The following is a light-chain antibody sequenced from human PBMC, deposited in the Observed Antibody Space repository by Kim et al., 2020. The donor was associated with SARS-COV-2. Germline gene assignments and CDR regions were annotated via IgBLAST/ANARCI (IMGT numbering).Light chain of an antibody. V-gene: IGKV1-27*01. CDR3: QQYDSVPWT. CDR2: DAS. J-gene: IGKJ1*01. CDR1: QVISNY. Sequence: AYVGDGVTIACRADQVISNYLAWYQRKSGRPPTLLIYDASGLQSGVPSRFSGSRSGTDFTLTISSLQPEDVGTYYCQQYDSVPWTFGQGTKVDIK.